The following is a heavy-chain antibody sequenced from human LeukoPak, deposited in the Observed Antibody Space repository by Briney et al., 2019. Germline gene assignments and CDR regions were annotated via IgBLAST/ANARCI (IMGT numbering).Heavy chain of an antibody. D-gene: IGHD2-2*01. CDR1: GFTFSSYA. V-gene: IGHV3-23*01. CDR3: AKHSLASYCSSTSCYLSA. CDR2: ISSSGTST. Sequence: GGSLRLSCAASGFTFSSYAMSWVRQAPGKGLEWVPAISSSGTSTYYADSVKGRFTISRDNSKNTLYVQMNSLRAEDTAVYYCAKHSLASYCSSTSCYLSAWGQGTLVTVSS. J-gene: IGHJ5*02.